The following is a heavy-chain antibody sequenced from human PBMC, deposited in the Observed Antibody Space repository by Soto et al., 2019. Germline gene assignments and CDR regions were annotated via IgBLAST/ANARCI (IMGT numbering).Heavy chain of an antibody. V-gene: IGHV4-30-2*01. CDR2: IFHSGRT. Sequence: QLQLQESGSGLVKPSETQSLTCAVSGGPISSSDHSWNWIRQPPGKGLEWIGYIFHSGRTQYNPSLKGRVTISIDKSKNQFSLRLTSVTAADTAVYYCARGRIAIAGEPRSGGGLDVWGQGTGVIVSS. J-gene: IGHJ6*02. CDR1: GGPISSSDHS. CDR3: ARGRIAIAGEPRSGGGLDV. D-gene: IGHD2-21*01.